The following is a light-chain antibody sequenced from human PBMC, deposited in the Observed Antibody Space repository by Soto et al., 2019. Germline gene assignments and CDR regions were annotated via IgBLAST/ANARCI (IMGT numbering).Light chain of an antibody. Sequence: EIRVTQSPSSLPSSVGDRVTISCQASQDIKNFLNWYQQRPGEAPKLLIFHTSSLEAGVPSRFSGSGSGTSFTLTITSLQPGDFATYYCQQYETLPYTFAPGTKVDI. CDR3: QQYETLPYT. J-gene: IGKJ2*01. CDR1: QDIKNF. V-gene: IGKV1-33*01. CDR2: HTS.